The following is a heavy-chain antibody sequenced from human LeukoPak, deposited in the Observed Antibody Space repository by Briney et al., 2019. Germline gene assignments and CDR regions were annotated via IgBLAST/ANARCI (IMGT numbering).Heavy chain of an antibody. V-gene: IGHV4-39*07. CDR2: IYYSGST. Sequence: TGGSLRLSCAASGFTFSSYSMNWVRQPPGKGLEWIGSIYYSGSTYYNPSLKSRVTISVDTSKNQFSLKLSSVTAADTAVYYCARDNYYDSSGSGGAGDAFDIWGQGTMVTVSS. J-gene: IGHJ3*02. CDR3: ARDNYYDSSGSGGAGDAFDI. D-gene: IGHD3-22*01. CDR1: GFTFSSYS.